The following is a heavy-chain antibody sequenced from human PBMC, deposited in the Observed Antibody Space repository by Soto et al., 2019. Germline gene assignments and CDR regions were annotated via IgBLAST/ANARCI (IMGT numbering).Heavy chain of an antibody. CDR2: IYHSGNT. Sequence: QVQLQESGPGLGKPSQTLSLTCIVSGGSISSGGYYWSGIRQHPGKGLEWIGYIYHSGNTYFNPSLKGRVRISLDTSKNEFSLTLSSVTAADTAVYYCARVLRGGQTGDYSRYLEYWGQGTLVSVSS. CDR1: GGSISSGGYY. V-gene: IGHV4-31*03. J-gene: IGHJ4*02. CDR3: ARVLRGGQTGDYSRYLEY. D-gene: IGHD4-17*01.